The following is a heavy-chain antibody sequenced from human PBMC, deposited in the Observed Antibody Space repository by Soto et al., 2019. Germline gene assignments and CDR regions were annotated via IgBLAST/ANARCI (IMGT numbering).Heavy chain of an antibody. CDR1: GGSFSGYY. CDR3: ATANWSHHYFDP. CDR2: INHSGSP. Sequence: SETLSLTCAVYGGSFSGYYWSWLRQPPGKGLEWIGEINHSGSPNYNPSLKSRVTISVDTSKNQFSLKMTSVTAADTAVYYCATANWSHHYFDPWGQGTLVTVS. V-gene: IGHV4-34*01. J-gene: IGHJ5*02. D-gene: IGHD1-1*01.